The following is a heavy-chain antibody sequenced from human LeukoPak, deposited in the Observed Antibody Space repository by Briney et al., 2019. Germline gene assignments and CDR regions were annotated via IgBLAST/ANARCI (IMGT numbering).Heavy chain of an antibody. CDR3: ATWPFYHNLDV. V-gene: IGHV3-43*02. CDR1: GFTICPYA. D-gene: IGHD2/OR15-2a*01. J-gene: IGHJ6*02. Sequence: PGGALRLSCSASGFTICPYARYWLRQGPGSGLEWVSVIKADGSDTFYADSVRGRLTRSRDNSTTSLYLQRHSLTSEDVALYSCATWPFYHNLDVWGQGTKVIVS. CDR2: IKADGSDT.